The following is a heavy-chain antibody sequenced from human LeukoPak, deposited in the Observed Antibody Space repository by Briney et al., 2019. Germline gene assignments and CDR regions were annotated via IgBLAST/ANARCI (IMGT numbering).Heavy chain of an antibody. CDR1: VGSFSGYY. Sequence: SETLSLTYAVYVGSFSGYYWSWIRQPPGKGLEWIGEINHSGSTNYNPSLKRRVTISVDTSKNQFSLNLSSLTAAEPAGYYFARRRHIVVVFRSWLDPWGQGTLVTVSS. CDR3: ARRRHIVVVFRSWLDP. V-gene: IGHV4-34*01. J-gene: IGHJ5*02. D-gene: IGHD2-21*01. CDR2: INHSGST.